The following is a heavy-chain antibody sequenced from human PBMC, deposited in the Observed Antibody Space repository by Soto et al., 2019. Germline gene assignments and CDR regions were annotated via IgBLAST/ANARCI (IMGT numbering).Heavy chain of an antibody. Sequence: PSETLSLTCTVSGGSISSGDYYWSWIRQPPGKGLEWIGYIYYSGSTYYNPSLKSRVTISVDTSKNQFSLKLSSVTAADTAVYYCASRPTYYHDSSGYYEDYWGQGTLVTVSS. CDR2: IYYSGST. D-gene: IGHD3-22*01. V-gene: IGHV4-30-4*01. CDR3: ASRPTYYHDSSGYYEDY. J-gene: IGHJ4*02. CDR1: GGSISSGDYY.